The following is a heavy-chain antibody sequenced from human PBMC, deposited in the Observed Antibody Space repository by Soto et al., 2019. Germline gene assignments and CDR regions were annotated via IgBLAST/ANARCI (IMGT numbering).Heavy chain of an antibody. CDR3: VRGGVGSRHFYGFLDY. CDR2: VRHDGSNV. CDR1: GFTFSGYG. D-gene: IGHD3-10*01. V-gene: IGHV3-33*01. Sequence: QVQLVESGGGVVQPGRSLRLSCAATGFTFSGYGMHWVRQAPGKGLEWVAVVRHDGSNVHYADFVKGRFTISRDNSKNTLDLQMNSLRAEDTAVYYCVRGGVGSRHFYGFLDYWGQRTLVTVSS. J-gene: IGHJ4*02.